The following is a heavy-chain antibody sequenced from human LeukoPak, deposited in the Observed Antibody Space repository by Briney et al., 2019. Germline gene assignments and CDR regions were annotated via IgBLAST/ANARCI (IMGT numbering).Heavy chain of an antibody. D-gene: IGHD3-10*01. Sequence: SETLSLTCAVYGGSFSGYYWSWIRQPPGKGLEWIGEINHSGSTNYNPSLKSRVTISVDTSKNQFSLKLSSVTAADTAVYYCARVATLVRGHNWFDPWGQGTLATVSS. CDR3: ARVATLVRGHNWFDP. CDR2: INHSGST. CDR1: GGSFSGYY. V-gene: IGHV4-34*01. J-gene: IGHJ5*02.